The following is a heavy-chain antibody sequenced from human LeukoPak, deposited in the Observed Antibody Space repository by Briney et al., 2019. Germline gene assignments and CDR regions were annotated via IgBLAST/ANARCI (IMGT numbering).Heavy chain of an antibody. CDR1: GYTFTSYG. J-gene: IGHJ4*02. CDR2: ISAYNGNT. V-gene: IGHV1-18*01. Sequence: ASVKVSCKASGYTFTSYGISWVRQAPGQGLEWMGWISAYNGNTNYAQKLQGRVTMTTDTSTSTAYMELRSLRSDDTAVYYCARGRGKRWIQLWSYSYWGQGTLVTVSS. D-gene: IGHD5-18*01. CDR3: ARGRGKRWIQLWSYSY.